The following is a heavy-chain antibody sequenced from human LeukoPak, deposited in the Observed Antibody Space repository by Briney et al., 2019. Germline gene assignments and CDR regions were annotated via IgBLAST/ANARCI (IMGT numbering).Heavy chain of an antibody. D-gene: IGHD6-25*01. V-gene: IGHV4-39*01. Sequence: SETLSLTCTVSGGSISSSSYYWGWIRQPPGKGLEWIGSIYYSGSTYYNPSLKSRVTISVDTSKNQFSLKLSSVTAADTAVYYCARPYSSGNFDIWGQGTMVTVSS. CDR2: IYYSGST. CDR1: GGSISSSSYY. CDR3: ARPYSSGNFDI. J-gene: IGHJ3*02.